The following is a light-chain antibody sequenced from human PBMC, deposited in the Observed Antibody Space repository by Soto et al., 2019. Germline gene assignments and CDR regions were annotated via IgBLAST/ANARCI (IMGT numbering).Light chain of an antibody. CDR3: QQYNNWPPWT. V-gene: IGKV3-15*01. Sequence: EIVMTQSPATLSMSPGERATLSCRASQSVSSSLAWYQQKPGQAPRLLIYGASTRATGIPARFSGSGSGTVLTLTITSLQSEDFAVYYCQQYNNWPPWTFGQGTKVEIK. CDR1: QSVSSS. J-gene: IGKJ1*01. CDR2: GAS.